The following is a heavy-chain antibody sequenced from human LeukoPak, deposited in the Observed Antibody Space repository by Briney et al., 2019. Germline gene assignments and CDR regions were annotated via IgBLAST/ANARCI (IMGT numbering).Heavy chain of an antibody. Sequence: GGSLRLSCAASGFTFSSYAMHWVRQAPGKGLEWVAVISYDGSNKYYADSVKGRFTISRDNSKNTLYLQMNSLRAEDTAVYYCAREGYCSSIRCLDYWGQGTLVTVSS. CDR2: ISYDGSNK. CDR1: GFTFSSYA. D-gene: IGHD2-2*01. J-gene: IGHJ4*02. V-gene: IGHV3-30-3*01. CDR3: AREGYCSSIRCLDY.